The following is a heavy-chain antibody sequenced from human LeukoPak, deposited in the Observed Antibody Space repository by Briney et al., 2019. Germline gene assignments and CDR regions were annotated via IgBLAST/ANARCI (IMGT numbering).Heavy chain of an antibody. D-gene: IGHD1-26*01. CDR3: AKGPWELLSYYYYYYGMDV. V-gene: IGHV1-69*06. Sequence: SVKVSCKASGGTFSSYAISWVRQAPGQGLEWMGGIIPIFGTANYAQKFQGRVTITADKSTSTAYMELSSLRSEDTAVYYCAKGPWELLSYYYYYYGMDVWGQGTTVTVSS. CDR1: GGTFSSYA. J-gene: IGHJ6*02. CDR2: IIPIFGTA.